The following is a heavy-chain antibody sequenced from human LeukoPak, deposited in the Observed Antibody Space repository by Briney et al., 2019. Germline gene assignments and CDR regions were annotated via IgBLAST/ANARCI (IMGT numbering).Heavy chain of an antibody. V-gene: IGHV3-11*01. D-gene: IGHD2-2*01. Sequence: GGSLRLSCVASGFPFSDYYMSWIRQAPGEGLDWVAYISGSGSDIYYADSVKGRFTISRDNAKNSLHLQMNSLRAEDTAVYYCARGFDCSSTSCSCMDVWGQGTTATVSS. CDR3: ARGFDCSSTSCSCMDV. CDR2: ISGSGSDI. CDR1: GFPFSDYY. J-gene: IGHJ6*02.